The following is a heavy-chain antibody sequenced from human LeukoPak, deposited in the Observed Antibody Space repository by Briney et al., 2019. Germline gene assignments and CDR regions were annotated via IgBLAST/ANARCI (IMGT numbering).Heavy chain of an antibody. J-gene: IGHJ4*02. CDR1: GFTFSSYA. Sequence: PGGSLRLSRAASGFTFSSYAMHWVRQAPGKGLEWVAVISYDGSNKYYADSVKGRFTISRDNAKNSLYLQMNSLRAEDTAVYYCARALTTRNYNWNQFDYWGQGTLVTVSS. CDR3: ARALTTRNYNWNQFDY. D-gene: IGHD1-20*01. V-gene: IGHV3-30-3*01. CDR2: ISYDGSNK.